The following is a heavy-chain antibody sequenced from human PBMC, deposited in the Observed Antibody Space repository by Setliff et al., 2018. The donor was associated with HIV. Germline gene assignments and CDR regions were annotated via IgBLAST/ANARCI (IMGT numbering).Heavy chain of an antibody. J-gene: IGHJ3*02. V-gene: IGHV4-59*05. CDR2: IHYNDGKT. D-gene: IGHD2-21*02. Sequence: SETLSLTCVASGGSLSSYYWNWIRQTPGKGLEFIGSIHYNDGKTYYNAALRSRVTISADTSKNQFSLNLNSVTAADTAVYYCARGQGCGGGCHYAFEMWGQGTMVTVSS. CDR1: GGSLSSYY. CDR3: ARGQGCGGGCHYAFEM.